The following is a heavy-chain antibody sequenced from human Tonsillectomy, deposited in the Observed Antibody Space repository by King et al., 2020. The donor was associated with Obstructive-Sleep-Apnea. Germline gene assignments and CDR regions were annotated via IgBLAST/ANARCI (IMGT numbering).Heavy chain of an antibody. CDR3: ARDFGVGATRYFDY. CDR2: IGAYNGKI. Sequence: VQLVESVAEVKKPGASVRVSCTASGYSFSSYGISWVRQAPGQGLEWMGWIGAYNGKIDYSQRFQGRVTMTTDTSTGTAYMDLTSLRSDDTAVYYCARDFGVGATRYFDYWGQGTLVTVTS. D-gene: IGHD1-26*01. V-gene: IGHV1-18*04. CDR1: GYSFSSYG. J-gene: IGHJ4*02.